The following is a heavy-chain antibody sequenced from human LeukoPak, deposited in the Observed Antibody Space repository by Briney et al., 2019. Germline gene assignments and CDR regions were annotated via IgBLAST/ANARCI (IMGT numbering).Heavy chain of an antibody. J-gene: IGHJ4*02. V-gene: IGHV1-69*13. CDR2: IIPILSTA. CDR3: ARDNLGYSGYDYFDY. Sequence: ASVKVSCKASGGTFSSYAISWVRQAPGQGLEWMGGIIPILSTANYAQKFQGRVTITADESTSTAYMELSSLRSEDTAVYYCARDNLGYSGYDYFDYWGQGTLVTVSS. D-gene: IGHD5-12*01. CDR1: GGTFSSYA.